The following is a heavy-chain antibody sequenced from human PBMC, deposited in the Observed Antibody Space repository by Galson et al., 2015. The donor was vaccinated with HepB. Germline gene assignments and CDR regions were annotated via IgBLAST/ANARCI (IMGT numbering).Heavy chain of an antibody. V-gene: IGHV3-23*01. CDR2: IVGDGSNT. Sequence: SLRLSCAASGFSFSTYAMSWVRQAPGKGLEWVSTIVGDGSNTYYADSVKGRFTISRDNPKNSLFLLVNSLRAEDTAVYYCAKGWSRSDYWGQGTLVTASS. CDR3: AKGWSRSDY. J-gene: IGHJ4*02. CDR1: GFSFSTYA. D-gene: IGHD3-3*01.